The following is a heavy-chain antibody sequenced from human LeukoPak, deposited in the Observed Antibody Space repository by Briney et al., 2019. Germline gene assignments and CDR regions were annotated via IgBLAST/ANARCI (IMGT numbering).Heavy chain of an antibody. CDR2: IYYSGST. V-gene: IGHV4-59*01. D-gene: IGHD5-18*01. CDR3: ARDRYSYGLFDY. Sequence: PSETLSLTCTVSGGSISSYYGSWVRQPPGKGLEWIGYIYYSGSTNYNPSLKSRVTISVDTSKNQFSLKLSSVTAADTAVYYCARDRYSYGLFDYWGQGTLVTVSS. CDR1: GGSISSYY. J-gene: IGHJ4*02.